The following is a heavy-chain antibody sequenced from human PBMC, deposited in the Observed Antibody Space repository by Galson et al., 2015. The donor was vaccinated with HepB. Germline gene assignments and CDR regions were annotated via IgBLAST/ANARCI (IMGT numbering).Heavy chain of an antibody. D-gene: IGHD3-10*01. CDR3: AWSLGSVIKTSYYYGMDF. CDR2: ISPYNGNT. CDR1: GYRFTTHF. Sequence: SVKVSCKASGYRFTTHFITWVRQAPGQGLEWMGWISPYNGNTNYAQKLQGRATMTTDTSTTTAYMQLRSLRSDDTAVYYCAWSLGSVIKTSYYYGMDFWGQGTTVAVSS. J-gene: IGHJ6*02. V-gene: IGHV1-18*04.